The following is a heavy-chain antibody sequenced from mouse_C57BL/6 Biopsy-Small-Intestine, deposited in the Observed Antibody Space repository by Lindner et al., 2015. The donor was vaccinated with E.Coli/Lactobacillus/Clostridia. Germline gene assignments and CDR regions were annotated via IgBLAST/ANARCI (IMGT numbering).Heavy chain of an antibody. CDR2: IIPSFGTA. D-gene: IGHD1-1*02. J-gene: IGHJ1*03. V-gene: IGHV1-81*01. CDR3: ARRVGVSFYCYMDV. CDR1: GGTFSSYA. Sequence: SVKVSCKASGGTFSSYAISWVRQAPGQGLEWMGWIIPSFGTANYAQKFQGRVTITADKSTSTAYMELSSLRSEDTAVYYCARRVGVSFYCYMDVWGKGTTVTVSS.